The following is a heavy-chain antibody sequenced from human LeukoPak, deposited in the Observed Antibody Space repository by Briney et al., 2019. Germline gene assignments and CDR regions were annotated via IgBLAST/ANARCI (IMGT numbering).Heavy chain of an antibody. Sequence: SETLSLTCAVYGGSFSGYYWSWIRQPPGKGLEWIGEINHSGSTNYNPSLKSRVTISVDTSKNQSSLKLSSVTAADTAVYYSARGYSSSSYNWFDPWGQGTLVTVSS. CDR2: INHSGST. CDR3: ARGYSSSSYNWFDP. D-gene: IGHD6-6*01. V-gene: IGHV4-34*01. J-gene: IGHJ5*02. CDR1: GGSFSGYY.